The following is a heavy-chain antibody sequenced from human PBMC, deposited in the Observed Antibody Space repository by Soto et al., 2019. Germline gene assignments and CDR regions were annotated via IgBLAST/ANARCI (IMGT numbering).Heavy chain of an antibody. Sequence: EEQVVESGGGLVQPGGSLRPSCAASGFSISHSWMSWVRLAAGKGLEWVANIKEDGSEHNYVDSLKGRFTITRVNAKHSLNLQMNSLRADDTAVNYCANPVVRGLGTTVTVSS. D-gene: IGHD2-21*01. CDR1: GFSISHSW. J-gene: IGHJ6*01. V-gene: IGHV3-7*05. CDR3: ANPVV. CDR2: IKEDGSEH.